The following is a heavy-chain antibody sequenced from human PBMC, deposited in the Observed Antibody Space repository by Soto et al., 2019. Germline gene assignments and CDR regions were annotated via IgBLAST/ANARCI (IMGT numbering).Heavy chain of an antibody. D-gene: IGHD4-17*01. V-gene: IGHV1-8*01. Sequence: QVQLVQSGSEVGKPGASVKVSCKASGYTFTSYHINWVRQARGQVLEWMGWMNPNSGNTGSAQRFQVRLTMTITTSINTSYIELTRLTYADASVFYCASVHTVTTYVDFWGSGTLVAGAS. CDR2: MNPNSGNT. J-gene: IGHJ2*01. CDR3: ASVHTVTTYVDF. CDR1: GYTFTSYH.